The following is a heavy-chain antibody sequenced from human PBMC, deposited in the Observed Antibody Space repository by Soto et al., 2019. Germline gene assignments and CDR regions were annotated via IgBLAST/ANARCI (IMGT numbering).Heavy chain of an antibody. V-gene: IGHV4-34*01. CDR3: ARGLISGSHYSGGWYYFDS. D-gene: IGHD1-26*01. CDR2: INHSGSA. CDR1: GGSFSDYI. Sequence: SETLSLTCDVYGGSFSDYIWTWIRQTPWKGLQWIGQINHSGSANYNPSLKSRVTISVHTSSSQFSVELSSVTAADTAVYYCARGLISGSHYSGGWYYFDSWGQGTQVTVS. J-gene: IGHJ4*02.